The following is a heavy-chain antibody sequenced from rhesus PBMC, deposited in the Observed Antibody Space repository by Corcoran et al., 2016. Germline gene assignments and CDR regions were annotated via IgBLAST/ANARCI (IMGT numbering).Heavy chain of an antibody. CDR2: IYGSSTST. D-gene: IGHD6-13*01. J-gene: IGHJ5-1*01. CDR3: AREGSWSTRFDV. CDR1: GGSISASYR. Sequence: QVQLQESGPGVVTPSETLSLTCAVSGGSISASYRWSWLRQPPVKGLEWIGYIYGSSTSTNYNPSLKSRVTMSKDTSKNQFSLKLSSVTAADTAVYYCAREGSWSTRFDVWGPGVLVTVSS. V-gene: IGHV4S10*01.